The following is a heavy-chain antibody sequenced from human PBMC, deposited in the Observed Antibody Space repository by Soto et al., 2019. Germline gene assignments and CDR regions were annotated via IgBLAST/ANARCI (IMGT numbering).Heavy chain of an antibody. D-gene: IGHD3-3*01. Sequence: ASVKVACKVSGYTLTVLSMHWVRQAPGKGLEWMGGFDPEDGETIYAQKFQGRVTMTEDTSTDTAYMELSSLRSEDTAVYYCATYVLRFYRPFDPWGQGTLVTVSS. V-gene: IGHV1-24*01. J-gene: IGHJ5*02. CDR2: FDPEDGET. CDR3: ATYVLRFYRPFDP. CDR1: GYTLTVLS.